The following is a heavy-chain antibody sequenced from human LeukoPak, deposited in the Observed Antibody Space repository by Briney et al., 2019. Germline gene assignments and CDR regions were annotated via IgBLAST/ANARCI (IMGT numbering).Heavy chain of an antibody. CDR1: GFSLSSYW. Sequence: GGSLRLSCAASGFSLSSYWMHWVRQAPGKGLVWVSRINHDGTDAIYADSVRGRFTISRDDAKNTLYLQLNRLRAEDTAMYYCTRARDYNSGSYPGVWARGTLVTVSS. CDR3: TRARDYNSGSYPGV. D-gene: IGHD3-10*01. J-gene: IGHJ4*02. CDR2: INHDGTDA. V-gene: IGHV3-74*01.